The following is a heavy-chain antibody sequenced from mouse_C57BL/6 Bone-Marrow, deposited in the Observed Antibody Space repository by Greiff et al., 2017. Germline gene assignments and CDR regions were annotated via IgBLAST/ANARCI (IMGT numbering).Heavy chain of an antibody. D-gene: IGHD2-1*01. V-gene: IGHV10-1*01. Sequence: EVKLMESGGGLVQPKGSLKLSCAASGFSFNTYAMNWVRQAPGKGLEWVARIRSKSNNYATYYADSMKDRFTISRDDSESMLYLQMNNLKTEDTAMYYCVRHEGYYDYYAMDYWGQGTSVTVSS. CDR2: IRSKSNNYAT. J-gene: IGHJ4*01. CDR3: VRHEGYYDYYAMDY. CDR1: GFSFNTYA.